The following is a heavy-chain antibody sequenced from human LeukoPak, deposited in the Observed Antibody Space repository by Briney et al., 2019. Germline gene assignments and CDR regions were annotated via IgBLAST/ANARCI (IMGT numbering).Heavy chain of an antibody. CDR1: GYTFTGYY. CDR3: ARGISSSWYRFDY. CDR2: INPNSGGT. J-gene: IGHJ4*02. Sequence: ASVKVSCKASGYTFTGYYMHWVRQAPGQGLEWMGWINPNSGGTNYAQKFQGRVTMTRDTSISTAYMELSWLRSDDTAVYYCARGISSSWYRFDYWGQGTLVTVSS. D-gene: IGHD6-13*01. V-gene: IGHV1-2*02.